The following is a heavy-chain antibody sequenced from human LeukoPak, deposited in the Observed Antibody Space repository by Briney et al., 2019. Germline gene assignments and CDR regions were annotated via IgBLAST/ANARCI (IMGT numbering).Heavy chain of an antibody. CDR3: ASVNDYGDPLPRYMDV. CDR2: IYHSGST. V-gene: IGHV4-4*02. D-gene: IGHD4-17*01. J-gene: IGHJ6*03. Sequence: PSGTLPLTCAVSGGSISSSNWWSWVRQPPGKGLEWIGEIYHSGSTNYNPSLKSRVTISVDKSKNQFSLKLSSVTAADTAVYYCASVNDYGDPLPRYMDVWGKGTAVTVSS. CDR1: GGSISSSNW.